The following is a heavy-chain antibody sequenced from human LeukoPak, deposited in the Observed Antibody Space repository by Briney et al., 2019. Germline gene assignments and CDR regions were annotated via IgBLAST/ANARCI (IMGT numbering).Heavy chain of an antibody. V-gene: IGHV4-59*01. CDR2: IYYSGST. Sequence: SETLPLTCTVSGGSISSYYWSWIRQPPGKGLEWIGYIYYSGSTNYNPSLKSRVTISADTSKNQFSLKLSSVTAADTAVYYCARSPTGHDAFDIWGQGTMVTVSS. J-gene: IGHJ3*02. CDR1: GGSISSYY. CDR3: ARSPTGHDAFDI.